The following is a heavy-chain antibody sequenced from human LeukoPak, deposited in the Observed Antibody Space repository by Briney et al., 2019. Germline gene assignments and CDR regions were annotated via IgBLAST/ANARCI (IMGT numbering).Heavy chain of an antibody. J-gene: IGHJ4*02. D-gene: IGHD4-17*01. V-gene: IGHV3-13*01. CDR3: ARRGRDYGDYLGFDY. CDR1: GFTFSSYD. CDR2: IGTAGDT. Sequence: GGSLRLSCAASGFTFSSYDMHWVRQATGKGLEWVSAIGTAGDTYYPGSVKGRFTISREDAKNSLYLQMNSLRAGDTAVYYCARRGRDYGDYLGFDYWGQGTLVTVSS.